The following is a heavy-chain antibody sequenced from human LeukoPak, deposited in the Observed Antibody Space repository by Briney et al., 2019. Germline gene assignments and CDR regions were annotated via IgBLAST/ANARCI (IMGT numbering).Heavy chain of an antibody. CDR1: GFTFSSYW. J-gene: IGHJ3*02. D-gene: IGHD2-2*01. V-gene: IGHV3-7*01. CDR3: ARVGDIVVVPAALWSAFDI. CDR2: IKQDGSEK. Sequence: GGSLRLSCAASGFTFSSYWMSWVRQAPGKGLEWVANIKQDGSEKYYVDSVKGRFTISRDNAKNSLYLQMNSLRAEDTAVYYCARVGDIVVVPAALWSAFDIWGQGTMVTVSS.